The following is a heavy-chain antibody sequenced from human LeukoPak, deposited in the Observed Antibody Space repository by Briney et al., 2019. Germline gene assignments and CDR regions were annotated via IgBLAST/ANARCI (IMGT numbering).Heavy chain of an antibody. CDR2: ISGYNGNT. Sequence: ASVKVSCKASGYTCTSYGISWVGQPPGQALEWMGWISGYNGNTNYAQKLQGRVTMTTDTSTSTAYMELRSLRSDDTAVYYCARDIHSSGYYHYFHYWGQGTLVTVSS. J-gene: IGHJ4*02. D-gene: IGHD3-22*01. CDR1: GYTCTSYG. CDR3: ARDIHSSGYYHYFHY. V-gene: IGHV1-18*01.